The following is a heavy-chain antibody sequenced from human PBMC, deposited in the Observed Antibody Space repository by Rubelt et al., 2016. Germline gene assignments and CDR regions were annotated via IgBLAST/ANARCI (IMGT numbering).Heavy chain of an antibody. CDR3: ARTVAVAGIIDY. J-gene: IGHJ4*02. V-gene: IGHV6-1*01. CDR1: GDSVSSNNSP. Sequence: VQLQRSGPGLVRPSQTLSLTCAVSGDSVSSNNSPWISIRQSPSRGLEWLGRTYYRSKWYNDYAVSVKSRLTINPDTSKHQFSLQLNAVTPEYTAVYYRARTVAVAGIIDYGGQGTLVTVSS. D-gene: IGHD6-19*01. CDR2: TYYRSKWYN.